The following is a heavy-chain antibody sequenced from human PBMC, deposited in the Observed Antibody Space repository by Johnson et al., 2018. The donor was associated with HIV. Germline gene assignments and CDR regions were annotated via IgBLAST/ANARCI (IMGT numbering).Heavy chain of an antibody. V-gene: IGHV3-30*04. CDR2: ISYEGSTK. CDR3: VRDRGTMLLDGAFDI. J-gene: IGHJ3*02. Sequence: VQLVESGGGLVQPGGSLRLSCAASGFTFGTFAMHWVRQAPGKGLEWVAVISYEGSTKYYADSVKGRFTISRDNSKNTLYLQMNSLRAEDTAVYYCVRDRGTMLLDGAFDIWGQGTMVTVSS. CDR1: GFTFGTFA. D-gene: IGHD3-10*01.